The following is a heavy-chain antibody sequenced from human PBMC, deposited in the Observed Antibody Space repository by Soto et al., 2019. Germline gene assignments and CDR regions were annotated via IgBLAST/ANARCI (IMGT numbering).Heavy chain of an antibody. J-gene: IGHJ1*01. V-gene: IGHV3-74*01. D-gene: IGHD3-22*01. Sequence: PGGSLRLSCAASGLTFGSYVMHWVRQAPGKGLEWVAGINTDGTKTYYADSVNGRFTVSRDNSKNTLYLQMNSLRGEDTAVYYCASSTMSYYDSSADYCLWGQGTMVTVSS. CDR1: GLTFGSYV. CDR2: INTDGTKT. CDR3: ASSTMSYYDSSADYCL.